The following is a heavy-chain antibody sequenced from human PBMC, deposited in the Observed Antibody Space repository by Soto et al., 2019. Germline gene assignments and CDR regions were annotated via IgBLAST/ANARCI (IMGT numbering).Heavy chain of an antibody. V-gene: IGHV3-53*04. Sequence: PGGSLRLSCAASGFTVSSNYMSWVRQAPGKGLEWVSVIYSGGSTYYADSVKGRFTISRHNSKNTLYLQMNSLRAEDTAVYYCARDLSSGWYPTGAFDIWGQGTMVTVSS. D-gene: IGHD6-19*01. J-gene: IGHJ3*02. CDR1: GFTVSSNY. CDR3: ARDLSSGWYPTGAFDI. CDR2: IYSGGST.